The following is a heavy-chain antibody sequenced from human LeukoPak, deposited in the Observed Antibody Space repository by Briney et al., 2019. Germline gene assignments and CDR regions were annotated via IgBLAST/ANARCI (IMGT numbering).Heavy chain of an antibody. CDR3: ARGNHNYGDYYGLDV. CDR2: INSDARST. J-gene: IGHJ6*02. D-gene: IGHD5-24*01. CDR1: GFTFSGYW. V-gene: IGHV3-74*01. Sequence: GWSLRLSCAASGFTFSGYWMHWVRQAPGKGLVWVSRINSDARSTSYADSVKGRFTISRDNAKNSLYLQMSSLRAEDTAVYYCARGNHNYGDYYGLDVWGQGTTVTVSS.